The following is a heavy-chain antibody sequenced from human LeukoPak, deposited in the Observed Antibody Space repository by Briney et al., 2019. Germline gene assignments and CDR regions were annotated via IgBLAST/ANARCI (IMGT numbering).Heavy chain of an antibody. V-gene: IGHV4-61*01. CDR1: DYSISSAYY. Sequence: SETLSLTCTVSDYSISSAYYWSWIRQPPGKGLEWIGYIYYSGSTNYNPSLKSRVTISVDTSKNQFSLKLSSVTAADTAVYYCARGFDYYDSSGYYRGHAFDIWGQGTMVTVSS. D-gene: IGHD3-22*01. CDR3: ARGFDYYDSSGYYRGHAFDI. J-gene: IGHJ3*02. CDR2: IYYSGST.